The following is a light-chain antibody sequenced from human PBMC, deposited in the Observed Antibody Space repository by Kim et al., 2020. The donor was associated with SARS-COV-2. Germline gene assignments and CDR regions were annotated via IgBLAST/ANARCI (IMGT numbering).Light chain of an antibody. J-gene: IGLJ1*01. V-gene: IGLV1-40*01. CDR3: QSYDNSLNSYV. CDR1: SSNIGANYD. Sequence: QRVTISGTGSSSNIGANYDVHWYQHLPGTAPKLLIYGNANRPSGVPDRFSGSKSGTSASLAIIGLQAEDEADYYCQSYDNSLNSYVFGTGTRSPS. CDR2: GNA.